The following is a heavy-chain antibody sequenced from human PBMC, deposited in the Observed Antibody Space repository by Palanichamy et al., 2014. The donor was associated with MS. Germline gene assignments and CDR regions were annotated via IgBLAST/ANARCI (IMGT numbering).Heavy chain of an antibody. CDR2: IYWDDDK. V-gene: IGHV2-5*02. CDR1: SGVG. CDR3: AHTPRYCSGGSCYHGGWFDP. D-gene: IGHD2-15*01. Sequence: SGVGVGWIRQPPGKALEWLALIYWDDDKRYSPSLKSRLTITKDTFKNQVVLTMTNMDPVDTATYYYAHTPRYCSGGSCYHGGWFDPWGQGTLVTVSS. J-gene: IGHJ5*02.